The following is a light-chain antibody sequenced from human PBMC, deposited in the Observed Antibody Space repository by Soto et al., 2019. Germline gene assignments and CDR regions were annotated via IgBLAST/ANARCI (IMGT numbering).Light chain of an antibody. CDR1: TSNIAHNY. CDR3: ASWDDSLSGFV. J-gene: IGLJ1*01. CDR2: RSD. Sequence: QSVLTQPPSASGTPGQRVTISCSGTTSNIAHNYVCWYQQLPGSTPKLLILRSDQRPSGVPDRFSGSKSGTSASLTIGGLRSEDEADYYCASWDDSLSGFVFGTGTKVTVL. V-gene: IGLV1-47*01.